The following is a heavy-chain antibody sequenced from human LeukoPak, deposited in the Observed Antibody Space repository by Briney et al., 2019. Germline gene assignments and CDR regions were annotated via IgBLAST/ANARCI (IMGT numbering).Heavy chain of an antibody. CDR3: AREATVTTSFDF. CDR1: GGSFSGYY. D-gene: IGHD4-17*01. J-gene: IGHJ4*02. CDR2: IYYSGST. V-gene: IGHV4-34*01. Sequence: SETLSLTCAVYGGSFSGYYWSWIRQPPGKGLEWIGSIYYSGSTYYNPSLKSRVTISVDTSKNQFSLKLSSVTAADTAVYYCAREATVTTSFDFWGQGTLVTVSS.